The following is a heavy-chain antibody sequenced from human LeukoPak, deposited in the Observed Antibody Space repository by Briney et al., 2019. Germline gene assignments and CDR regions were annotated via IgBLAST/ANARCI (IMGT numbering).Heavy chain of an antibody. CDR3: ARDADYGGSPDAFDV. J-gene: IGHJ3*01. CDR2: IYSGGTT. CDR1: GFTVNSNH. Sequence: GGSLRLSCAASGFTVNSNHMSWVRQAPGKGLKWVSIIYSGGTTYYADSVKGRFTVSRDNSKNSLYLQMNSLRAEDTAVYYCARDADYGGSPDAFDVWGRGTIVTVSS. D-gene: IGHD4-23*01. V-gene: IGHV3-53*01.